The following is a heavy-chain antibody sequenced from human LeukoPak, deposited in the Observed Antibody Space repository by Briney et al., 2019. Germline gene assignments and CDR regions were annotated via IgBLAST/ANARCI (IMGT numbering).Heavy chain of an antibody. J-gene: IGHJ3*02. CDR2: ISAYNGNT. Sequence: ASVKVSCKASGYTFTSYGISWVRQAPGQGLEWMGWISAYNGNTNYAQKLQGRVTMTTDTSTSTAYMELRSLRSDDTAVYYCARASKRLSGLDAFDIWGQGTMVTVSS. D-gene: IGHD3-16*02. CDR1: GYTFTSYG. V-gene: IGHV1-18*01. CDR3: ARASKRLSGLDAFDI.